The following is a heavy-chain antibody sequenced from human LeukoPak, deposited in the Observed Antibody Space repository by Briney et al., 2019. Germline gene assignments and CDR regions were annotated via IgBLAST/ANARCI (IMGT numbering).Heavy chain of an antibody. D-gene: IGHD2-2*01. CDR2: IIPVFGTA. CDR3: ASSGVVVPAAMLSWWFDP. Sequence: SVKVSCKASGGTFSSYAISWVRQAPGQGLEWMGGIIPVFGTANYAQKFQGRVTITADESTSTAYMELSSLRSEDTAVYYCASSGVVVPAAMLSWWFDPWGQGTLVTVSS. J-gene: IGHJ5*02. V-gene: IGHV1-69*13. CDR1: GGTFSSYA.